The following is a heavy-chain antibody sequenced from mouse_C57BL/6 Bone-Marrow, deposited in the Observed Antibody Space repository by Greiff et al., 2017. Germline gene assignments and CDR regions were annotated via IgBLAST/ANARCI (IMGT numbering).Heavy chain of an antibody. CDR1: GFTFKDYY. Sequence: EVKLMESGAELVKPGASVKLSCTASGFTFKDYYIHWVKQRPEQGLEWIGWIDPEIGDTNYASKFQGKATITSDTSSSTAYLQLSSLTSEDPAVYYCSCCEGNYFDFWGQGTPLTVAS. CDR2: IDPEIGDT. CDR3: SCCEGNYFDF. V-gene: IGHV14-4*01. J-gene: IGHJ2*01. D-gene: IGHD3-3*01.